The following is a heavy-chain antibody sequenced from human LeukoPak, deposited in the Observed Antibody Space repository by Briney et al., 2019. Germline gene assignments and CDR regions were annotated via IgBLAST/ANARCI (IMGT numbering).Heavy chain of an antibody. CDR3: AKRGIVIRGILVIGYHQEAYHYDF. J-gene: IGHJ4*02. CDR2: ISERGGST. Sequence: GGSLRLSCVVSGISLSNYAMTWVRQAPGKELEWVSSISERGGSTTYADSVKGRFTISRDTSLNTLYLQMTSLRAEDTAVYFCAKRGIVIRGILVIGYHQEAYHYDFWGQGVLVSVSS. D-gene: IGHD3-10*01. CDR1: GISLSNYA. V-gene: IGHV3-23*01.